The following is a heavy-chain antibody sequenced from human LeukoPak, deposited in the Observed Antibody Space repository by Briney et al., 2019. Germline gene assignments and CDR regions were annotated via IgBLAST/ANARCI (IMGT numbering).Heavy chain of an antibody. CDR2: IKSKTDGGTT. Sequence: PGGSLRLSCAASGFTFSNAWMSWVRQAPGKGLEWVGRIKSKTDGGTTDYAAPVKGRFTISRDDSKNTLYLQMNSLRTEDTALYYCAKGPGWFGEYGDYWGQGTLVTVSS. J-gene: IGHJ4*02. V-gene: IGHV3-15*05. D-gene: IGHD3-10*01. CDR3: AKGPGWFGEYGDY. CDR1: GFTFSNAW.